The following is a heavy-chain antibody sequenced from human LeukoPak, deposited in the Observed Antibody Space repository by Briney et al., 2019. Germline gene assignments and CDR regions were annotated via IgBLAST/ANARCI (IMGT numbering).Heavy chain of an antibody. CDR3: ARNSYGHLNWFDP. V-gene: IGHV4-39*07. CDR1: GGSISSSSYY. Sequence: PSETLSLTCTVSGGSISSSSYYWGWIRQPPGKGLEWIGSIYYGGSTYYNPSLKSRVTISVDTSKIQFSLKLSSVTAADTAVYYRARNSYGHLNWFDPWGQGTLVTVSS. D-gene: IGHD3-16*01. J-gene: IGHJ5*02. CDR2: IYYGGST.